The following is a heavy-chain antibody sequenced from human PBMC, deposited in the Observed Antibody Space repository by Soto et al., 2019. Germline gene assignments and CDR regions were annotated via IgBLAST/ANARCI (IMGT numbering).Heavy chain of an antibody. CDR2: IRNKANSYAT. D-gene: IGHD2-15*01. J-gene: IGHJ4*02. CDR3: TSHSPEDMIRK. Sequence: EVQLVESGGGLVQPGGSLKLSCAASGFTFSGSSMHWVRQASGKGLEWVGRIRNKANSYATAYAASVKGRFTISSDDSKITAHLQMNSLKTEDTAVYYCTSHSPEDMIRKWGQGTLVTVSS. CDR1: GFTFSGSS. V-gene: IGHV3-73*02.